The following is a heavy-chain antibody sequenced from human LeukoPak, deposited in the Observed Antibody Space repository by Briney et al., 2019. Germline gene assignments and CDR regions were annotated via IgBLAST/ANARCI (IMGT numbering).Heavy chain of an antibody. CDR1: GFTFSTYN. V-gene: IGHV3-21*04. CDR3: ARDRRVIVATTRFDY. Sequence: PGGSLRLSCAASGFTFSTYNVNWVRQAPGKGLEWVASISSRSNYIYYADSVKGRFTISRDNAKNSLYLQMNSLRAEDTALYYCARDRRVIVATTRFDYWGQGTLVTVSP. J-gene: IGHJ4*02. D-gene: IGHD5-12*01. CDR2: ISSRSNYI.